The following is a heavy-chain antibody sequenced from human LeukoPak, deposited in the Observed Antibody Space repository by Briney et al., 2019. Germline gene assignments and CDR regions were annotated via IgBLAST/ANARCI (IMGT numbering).Heavy chain of an antibody. D-gene: IGHD6-19*01. CDR2: ISSSSSYI. V-gene: IGHV3-21*01. CDR1: GFTFSSYS. CDR3: AREVAGAFDY. J-gene: IGHJ4*02. Sequence: GGTLRLSCAASGFTFSSYSMNWVRQAPGKGLEWVSSISSSSSYIYYADSVKGRFTISRDNAKNSLYLQMNSLRAEDTAVYYCAREVAGAFDYWGQGTLVTVSS.